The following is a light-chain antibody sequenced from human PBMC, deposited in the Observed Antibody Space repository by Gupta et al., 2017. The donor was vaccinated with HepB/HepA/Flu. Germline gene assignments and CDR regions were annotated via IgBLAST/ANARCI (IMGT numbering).Light chain of an antibody. V-gene: IGLV1-51*02. CDR1: SSSFRTSV. Sequence: QSVLTQSPSVSAAPGQKVTITCSGSSSSFRTSVVSWYQQLPGTAPKLLIYENNERPSGIPDRFSGSKSGTSATLDITGLQTGDEADYYCGTEDSSLAVYVFGPGTKVTVL. J-gene: IGLJ1*01. CDR3: GTEDSSLAVYV. CDR2: ENN.